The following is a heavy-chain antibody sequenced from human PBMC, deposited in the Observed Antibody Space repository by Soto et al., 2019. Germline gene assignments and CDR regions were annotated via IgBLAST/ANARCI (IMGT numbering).Heavy chain of an antibody. CDR1: GFTFSSYA. CDR2: ISGSGGST. V-gene: IGHV3-23*01. J-gene: IGHJ5*02. Sequence: EVQLLESGGGLVQPGGSLRLSCAASGFTFSSYAMSWVRQAPGKGLEWVSAISGSGGSTYYADSVKGRFTITRDNSKNTLYLQMNSRRAEDTGVYYCARLTPLFTIFGVYSGYWFDPWGQGTLVTVSS. CDR3: ARLTPLFTIFGVYSGYWFDP. D-gene: IGHD3-3*01.